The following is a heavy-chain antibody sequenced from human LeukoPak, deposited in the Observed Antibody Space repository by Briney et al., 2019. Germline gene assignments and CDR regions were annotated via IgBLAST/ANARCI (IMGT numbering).Heavy chain of an antibody. V-gene: IGHV4-34*01. J-gene: IGHJ6*02. CDR3: ASHCSGGSCYSGYYYYYGMDV. D-gene: IGHD2-15*01. Sequence: PSETLSLTCAIYGGSFSGYYWSWIRQPPGKGLEWIGEINYSGSTNYNPSLKSRVTISVDTSKNQFSLKLSSVTAADTAVYYCASHCSGGSCYSGYYYYYGMDVWGQGTMVIVSS. CDR2: INYSGST. CDR1: GGSFSGYY.